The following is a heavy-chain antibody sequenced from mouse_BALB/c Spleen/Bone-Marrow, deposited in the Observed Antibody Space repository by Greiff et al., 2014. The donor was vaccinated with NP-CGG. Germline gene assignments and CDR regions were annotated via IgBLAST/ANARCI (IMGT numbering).Heavy chain of an antibody. CDR2: INPNTDYT. V-gene: IGHV1-4*01. D-gene: IGHD2-4*01. CDR1: GYTFTTYW. CDR3: ARGLRDWYFDV. J-gene: IGHJ1*01. Sequence: VQLQESGPELATPGASVKMSCKASGYTFTTYWMHWIKQRPGQGLEWIGSINPNTDYTDYNQKFKDKATSTADKSSITAYMQLSSLTSEDSAVYCGARGLRDWYFDVWGAGTTVTVSS.